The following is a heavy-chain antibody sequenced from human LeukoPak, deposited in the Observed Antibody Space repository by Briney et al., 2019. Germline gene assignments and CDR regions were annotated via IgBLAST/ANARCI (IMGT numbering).Heavy chain of an antibody. V-gene: IGHV4-30-4*08. Sequence: SETLSLTCTVSGGSISSGDYYWSWIRQPPGKGLEWIGYIYYSGSTYYNPSLKSRVTISVDTSKNQFSLKLSSVTAADTAVYYCARETLGYCSSTSCAGPYYYYMDVWGKGTTVTVSS. CDR3: ARETLGYCSSTSCAGPYYYYMDV. CDR1: GGSISSGDYY. CDR2: IYYSGST. D-gene: IGHD2-2*01. J-gene: IGHJ6*03.